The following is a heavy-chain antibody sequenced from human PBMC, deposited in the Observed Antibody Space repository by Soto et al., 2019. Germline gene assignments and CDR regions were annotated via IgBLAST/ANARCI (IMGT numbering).Heavy chain of an antibody. Sequence: EVQLLESGGGLVQPGGSLRLSCAASGFTFSSYAMSWVRQAPGKGLEWVSAISGSGGSTYYADSVKGRFTISRDNSKNTLYLQMNSLRAEDTAVYYCAKRSQTTYPYYYGMDVWGQGTTVTVSS. V-gene: IGHV3-23*01. CDR2: ISGSGGST. J-gene: IGHJ6*02. CDR3: AKRSQTTYPYYYGMDV. CDR1: GFTFSSYA. D-gene: IGHD4-17*01.